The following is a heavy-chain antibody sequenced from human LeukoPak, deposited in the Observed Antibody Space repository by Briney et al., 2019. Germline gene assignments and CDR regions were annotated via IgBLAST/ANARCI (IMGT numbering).Heavy chain of an antibody. D-gene: IGHD2-2*01. CDR2: IIPILGIA. CDR1: GGTFSSYA. J-gene: IGHJ6*02. CDR3: ARAFGYCSSTSCRYMDV. V-gene: IGHV1-69*04. Sequence: SVTVSCKASGGTFSSYATSWVRQAPGQGLEWMGRIIPILGIANYAQKFQGRVTITADKSTSTAYMELSSLRSEDTAVYYCARAFGYCSSTSCRYMDVWGQGTTVTVSS.